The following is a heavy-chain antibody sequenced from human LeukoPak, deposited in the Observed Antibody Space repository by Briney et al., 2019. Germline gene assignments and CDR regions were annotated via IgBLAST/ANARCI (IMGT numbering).Heavy chain of an antibody. Sequence: ASVKVSCKASGYTFTSYGISWVRQAPGQGLEWMGWISAYNGNTNYAQKLQGRVTMTRDTSTSTVYMELSSLRSEDTAVYYCARDSSGWHPFDYWGQGTLVTVSS. CDR3: ARDSSGWHPFDY. CDR2: ISAYNGNT. D-gene: IGHD6-19*01. J-gene: IGHJ4*02. CDR1: GYTFTSYG. V-gene: IGHV1-18*04.